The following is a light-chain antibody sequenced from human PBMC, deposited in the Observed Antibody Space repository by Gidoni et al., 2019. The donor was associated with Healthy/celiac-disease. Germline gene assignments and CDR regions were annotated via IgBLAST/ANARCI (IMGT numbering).Light chain of an antibody. Sequence: EIVLTQSPATLSLSPGEIATLSCRASQSVSTYLAWYHQKPGQAPRLLIFDASNRATGIPARFSGSGSGTDFTLTISGLQPEDFAVYYCQQRSNWPPITFGQGTRLEIK. CDR3: QQRSNWPPIT. CDR2: DAS. J-gene: IGKJ5*01. V-gene: IGKV3-11*01. CDR1: QSVSTY.